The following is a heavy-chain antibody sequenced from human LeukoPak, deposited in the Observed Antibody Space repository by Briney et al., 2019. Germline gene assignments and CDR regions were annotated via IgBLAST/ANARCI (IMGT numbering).Heavy chain of an antibody. J-gene: IGHJ4*02. D-gene: IGHD6-19*01. V-gene: IGHV3-48*03. CDR3: ARDDSAWYAY. CDR2: ISRSGRSI. Sequence: QPGGSLTLSCAASGFTFSSYEMNWVRQAPGKGLEWVSYISRSGRSIYYAASVKGRFTISRDNAKNSLYLQMNSLRAEDTAVYYCARDDSAWYAYWGPGTLVTVSS. CDR1: GFTFSSYE.